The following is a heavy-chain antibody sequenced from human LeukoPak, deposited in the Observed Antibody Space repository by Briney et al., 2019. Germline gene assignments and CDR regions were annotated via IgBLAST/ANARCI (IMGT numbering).Heavy chain of an antibody. J-gene: IGHJ1*01. CDR3: ARYSGRPYSQH. CDR2: IYYTGST. D-gene: IGHD1-26*01. Sequence: PSETLSLTWSVSGVSISSLYGSWIRQPPGKGLEWIGYIYYTGSTNYNPSLKSRVTISVDTSKNQFSLKLSSVTAADTAVYYCARYSGRPYSQHWGQGTLVTVSS. V-gene: IGHV4-59*08. CDR1: GVSISSLY.